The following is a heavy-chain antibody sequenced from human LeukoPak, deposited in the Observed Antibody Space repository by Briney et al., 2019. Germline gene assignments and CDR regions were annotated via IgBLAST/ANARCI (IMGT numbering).Heavy chain of an antibody. D-gene: IGHD4-17*01. CDR3: ARDRRYGDYYYYYMDV. Sequence: SETLSLTCTVSGGSISSYYWSWIRQPPGKGLEWIGYIYYSGSTKYNPSLKSRVTISVDTSKNQFSLKLSSVTAADTAVYYCARDRRYGDYYYYYMDVWGKGTTVTISS. CDR2: IYYSGST. V-gene: IGHV4-59*01. CDR1: GGSISSYY. J-gene: IGHJ6*03.